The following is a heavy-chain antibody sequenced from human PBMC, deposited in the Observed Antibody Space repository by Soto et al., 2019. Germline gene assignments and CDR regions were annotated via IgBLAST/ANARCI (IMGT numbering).Heavy chain of an antibody. CDR2: IKQDATEE. V-gene: IGHV3-7*01. CDR3: ARGLGGY. Sequence: GESLKISCAASGFTFSEYWMSWVRQAPGKGLEWVANIKQDATEEHYADSVRGRFTISRDNAKNVLYLQMNSLRGDDTAVYYCARGLGGYWGQGALVTVSS. CDR1: GFTFSEYW. D-gene: IGHD3-3*01. J-gene: IGHJ4*02.